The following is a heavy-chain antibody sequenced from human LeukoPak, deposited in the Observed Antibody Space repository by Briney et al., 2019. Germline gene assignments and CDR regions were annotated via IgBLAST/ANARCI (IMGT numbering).Heavy chain of an antibody. J-gene: IGHJ4*02. V-gene: IGHV1-18*01. CDR3: ARESSGSYYVYYFDY. D-gene: IGHD1-26*01. CDR1: GYTFTSYG. CDR2: ISAYNGNT. Sequence: ASVKVSCKASGYTFTSYGISWVRQAPGQGLEWMGWISAYNGNTNYAQKLQSRVTMTTDTSTSTAYMELRSLRSDDTAVYYCARESSGSYYVYYFDYWGQGTLVTVSS.